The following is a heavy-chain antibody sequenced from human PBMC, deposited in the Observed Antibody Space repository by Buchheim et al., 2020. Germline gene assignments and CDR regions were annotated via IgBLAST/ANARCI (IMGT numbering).Heavy chain of an antibody. CDR3: AAGLYCSGGSCYLPSNRYYFDY. Sequence: QVQLVQSGAEVKKPGSSVKVSCKASGGTFSSYAISWVRQAPGQGLEWMGGIIPIFGTANYAQKFQGRVTITADESTSTAYMELSSLRSEDTAVYYCAAGLYCSGGSCYLPSNRYYFDYWGQGTL. J-gene: IGHJ4*02. D-gene: IGHD2-15*01. CDR1: GGTFSSYA. V-gene: IGHV1-69*12. CDR2: IIPIFGTA.